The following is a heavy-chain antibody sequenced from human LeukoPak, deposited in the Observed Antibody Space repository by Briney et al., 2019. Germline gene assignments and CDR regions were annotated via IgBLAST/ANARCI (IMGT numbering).Heavy chain of an antibody. D-gene: IGHD6-25*01. V-gene: IGHV4-4*07. Sequence: SETLTLTCTVPGGSISSYYWSWIRQPAGKGLEWIGRIYTSGSTNYNPSLKSRVTISVDTSKNQFSLKLSSVTAADTAVYYCAGGIMRVEQRHGRGYYYYMDVWGKGTTVTISS. CDR1: GGSISSYY. CDR2: IYTSGST. CDR3: AGGIMRVEQRHGRGYYYYMDV. J-gene: IGHJ6*03.